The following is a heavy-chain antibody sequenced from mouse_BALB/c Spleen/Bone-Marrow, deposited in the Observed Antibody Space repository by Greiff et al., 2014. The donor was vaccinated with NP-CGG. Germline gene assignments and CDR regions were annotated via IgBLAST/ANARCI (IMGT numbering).Heavy chain of an antibody. CDR3: NARGDYDFDYFDY. D-gene: IGHD2-4*01. J-gene: IGHJ2*01. Sequence: EVKLMESGAELVRSGASVKLSCTASGFNIKDYYMHWVKQRPEQGLEWIGWIDPENGDTEYARKFQGKATMTADTSSNTAYLQLSSLTSEDTAVYYCNARGDYDFDYFDYWGQGTTLTVSS. V-gene: IGHV14-4*02. CDR1: GFNIKDYY. CDR2: IDPENGDT.